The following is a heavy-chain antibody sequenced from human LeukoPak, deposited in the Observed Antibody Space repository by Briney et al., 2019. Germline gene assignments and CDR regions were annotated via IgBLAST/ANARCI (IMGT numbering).Heavy chain of an antibody. V-gene: IGHV4-39*07. CDR1: GGSISSSSYY. J-gene: IGHJ3*02. D-gene: IGHD3-22*01. CDR2: IYYSGST. Sequence: PSETLSLTCTVSGGSISSSSYYWGWIRQPPGKGLEWIGSIYYSGSTYYNPSLKSRVTISVDTSKNQFSLKLSSVTAADTAVYYCARVWPDRRRYYYDSSGYRAPIWGQGTMVTVSS. CDR3: ARVWPDRRRYYYDSSGYRAPI.